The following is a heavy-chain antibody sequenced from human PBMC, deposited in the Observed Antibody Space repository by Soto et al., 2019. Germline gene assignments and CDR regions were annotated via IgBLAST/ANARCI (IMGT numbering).Heavy chain of an antibody. D-gene: IGHD6-13*01. J-gene: IGHJ5*02. CDR2: IYYSGST. V-gene: IGHV4-31*03. Sequence: SETLSLTCTVSGGSISSGGYYWSWIRQHPGKGLEWIGYIYYSGSTYYNLSLKSRVTMSVDTSKNQFSLNLSSVTAADTAVYYCARDRHSKGWFDPWGQGTLVTVSS. CDR3: ARDRHSKGWFDP. CDR1: GGSISSGGYY.